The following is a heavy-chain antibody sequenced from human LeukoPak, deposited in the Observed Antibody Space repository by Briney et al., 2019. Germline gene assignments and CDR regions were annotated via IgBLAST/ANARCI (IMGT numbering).Heavy chain of an antibody. J-gene: IGHJ4*01. V-gene: IGHV4-61*02. CDR1: GASISSDIYF. CDR2: FYASGGA. D-gene: IGHD1-14*01. Sequence: KPSETLSPTCTVSGASISSDIYFWTWIRQPAGKGLEWIGRFYASGGAIYNPSLNSRVTISVDPSKNQFSLRLTSVTAADTAVYYCTRGYPFEYWGHGTLVTVSS. CDR3: TRGYPFEY.